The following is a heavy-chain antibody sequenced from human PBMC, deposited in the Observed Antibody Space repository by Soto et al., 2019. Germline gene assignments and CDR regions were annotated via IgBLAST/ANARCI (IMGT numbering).Heavy chain of an antibody. Sequence: LRLSCAASGFTFSSYGMTWVRQAPGKGLEWVSFSSATGAGTYYADSVRGRFTISRDNSKNTLYLQMTSLRADDTAVYYCAKDRRAGGNYGFYSDFWGQGALVTVSS. V-gene: IGHV3-23*01. CDR3: AKDRRAGGNYGFYSDF. D-gene: IGHD1-7*01. CDR1: GFTFSSYG. J-gene: IGHJ4*02. CDR2: SSATGAGT.